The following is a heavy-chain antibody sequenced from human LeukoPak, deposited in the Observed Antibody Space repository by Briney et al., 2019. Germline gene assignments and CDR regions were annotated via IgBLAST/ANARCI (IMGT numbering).Heavy chain of an antibody. J-gene: IGHJ6*02. CDR3: ARDPAYSGYDPHCYYGMDV. D-gene: IGHD5-12*01. V-gene: IGHV4-39*07. CDR1: GGSISSSSYY. CDR2: IYYSGST. Sequence: SETLSLTCTVSGGSISSSSYYWGWIRQPPGKGLEWIGSIYYSGSTYYNPSPKSRVTISVDTSKNQFSLKLSSVTAADTAVYYCARDPAYSGYDPHCYYGMDVWGQGTTVTVSS.